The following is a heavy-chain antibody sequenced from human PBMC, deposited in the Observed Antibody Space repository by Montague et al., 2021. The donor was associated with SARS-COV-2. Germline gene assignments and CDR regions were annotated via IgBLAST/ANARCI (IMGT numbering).Heavy chain of an antibody. J-gene: IGHJ3*02. CDR1: GGSISSYY. CDR2: IYYSGST. D-gene: IGHD3-10*01. Sequence: SETLSLTRTVSGGSISSYYWSWIRQPPGKGLEWIGYIYYSGSTDYNPSLKSRVTISVDMSKNQFSLKLSSVTAADTAVYYCARRGQGTMVRGVIISAFDIWGQGTMVTVSS. V-gene: IGHV4-59*08. CDR3: ARRGQGTMVRGVIISAFDI.